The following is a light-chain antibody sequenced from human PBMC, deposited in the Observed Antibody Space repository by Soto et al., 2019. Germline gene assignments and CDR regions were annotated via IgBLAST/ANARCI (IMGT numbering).Light chain of an antibody. Sequence: DIQMTQSPSSLSASVGDRVTITCRASQGISSYLAWYHQKPGKVPNLLIFAASNLQSGVPSRFSGSGSGTDFTLTISSLQPEDVETYYCQKYSTAPWTFGQGTKVEIK. J-gene: IGKJ1*01. V-gene: IGKV1-27*01. CDR3: QKYSTAPWT. CDR1: QGISSY. CDR2: AAS.